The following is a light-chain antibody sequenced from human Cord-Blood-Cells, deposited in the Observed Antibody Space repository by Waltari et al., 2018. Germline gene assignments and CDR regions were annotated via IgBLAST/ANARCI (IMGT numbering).Light chain of an antibody. V-gene: IGLV2-11*01. CDR3: CSYAGSYTWV. Sequence: QSALTQPRSVSGSPGQSVTISCTGTSSAVGGYNYVSWYQQHPGKAPKLMIYDLSKRPSGVPDRFSGSKSGNTASLTISGLQAEDEADYYCCSYAGSYTWVFGGGTKLTVL. CDR1: SSAVGGYNY. J-gene: IGLJ3*02. CDR2: DLS.